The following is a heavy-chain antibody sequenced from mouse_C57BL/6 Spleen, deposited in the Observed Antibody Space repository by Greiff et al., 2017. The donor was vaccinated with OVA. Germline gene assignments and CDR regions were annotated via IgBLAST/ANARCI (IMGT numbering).Heavy chain of an antibody. V-gene: IGHV3-6*01. J-gene: IGHJ3*01. CDR2: ISYDGSN. CDR1: GYSITSGYY. CDR3: ARAGGYYYGRREAY. Sequence: EVQLQQSGPGLVKPSQSLSLTCSVTGYSITSGYYWNWIRQFPGNKLEWMGYISYDGSNNYNPSPKNRISITRDTSKNQFFLKLNSVTTEDTATYYCARAGGYYYGRREAYWGQGTLVTVSA. D-gene: IGHD1-1*01.